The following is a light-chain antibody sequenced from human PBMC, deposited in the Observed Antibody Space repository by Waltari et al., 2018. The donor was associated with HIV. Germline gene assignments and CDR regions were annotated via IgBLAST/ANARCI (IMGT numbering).Light chain of an antibody. J-gene: IGKJ4*01. CDR3: QKYNSVVS. CDR2: SAS. Sequence: DFQMTQSPSSLSAFVGERVTITCRASQDIRHYVAWYQQKSGRVPKLLLHSASTLQSGLPTRFSGSTSGTEFTLTISSLQPDDVATYYCQKYNSVVSFGGGTKVEI. CDR1: QDIRHY. V-gene: IGKV1-27*01.